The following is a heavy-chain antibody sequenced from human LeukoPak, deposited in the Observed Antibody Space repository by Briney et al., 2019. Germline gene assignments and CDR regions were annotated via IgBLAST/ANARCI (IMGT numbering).Heavy chain of an antibody. CDR1: GGSISSSSYY. Sequence: SETLSLTCTVSGGSISSSSYYWGWIRQPPGKGLEWIGNIYYSGRTYYNASLKSRVTISVDTSKNQFSLKLSSVTAADTAVYYCARIEFLEWLRANWFDPGGQGTLVTVSS. CDR3: ARIEFLEWLRANWFDP. J-gene: IGHJ5*02. D-gene: IGHD3-3*01. CDR2: IYYSGRT. V-gene: IGHV4-39*01.